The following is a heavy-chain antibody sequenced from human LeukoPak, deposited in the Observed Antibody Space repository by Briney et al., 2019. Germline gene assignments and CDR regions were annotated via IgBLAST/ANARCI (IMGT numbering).Heavy chain of an antibody. Sequence: GASVKVSCKASGYTFTTHGINWVRQAPGQGLEWMGWISGYSGNTNYAQNLQGRVTMATDTSTSTAYMELRSLRSDDTAVYYCARDRTRKTYYHGSGVLYSWGQGTLVTVSS. J-gene: IGHJ5*02. V-gene: IGHV1-18*01. CDR2: ISGYSGNT. CDR1: GYTFTTHG. CDR3: ARDRTRKTYYHGSGVLYS. D-gene: IGHD3-10*01.